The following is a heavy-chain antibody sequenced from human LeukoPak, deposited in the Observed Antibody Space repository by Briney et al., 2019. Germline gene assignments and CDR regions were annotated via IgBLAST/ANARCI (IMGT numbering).Heavy chain of an antibody. V-gene: IGHV4-59*01. CDR3: AGSGGNSFDYFDY. CDR1: GGSISSYY. D-gene: IGHD4-23*01. J-gene: IGHJ4*02. CDR2: IYYSGST. Sequence: SETLSLTCTVSGGSISSYYWSWIRQPPGKGLEWIGYIYYSGSTNYNPSLKSRVTISVDTSKNQFSLKLSSVSAADTAVYYCAGSGGNSFDYFDYWGQGTLVTVSS.